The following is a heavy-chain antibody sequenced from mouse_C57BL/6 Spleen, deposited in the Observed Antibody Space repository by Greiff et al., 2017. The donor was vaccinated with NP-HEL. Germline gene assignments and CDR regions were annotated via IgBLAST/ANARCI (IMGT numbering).Heavy chain of an antibody. Sequence: LLESDAELVKPGASVKISCKVSGYTFTDHTIHWMKQRPEQGLEWIGYIYPRDGSTKYNEKFKGKATLTADKSSSTAYMQLNSLTSEDSAVYFCASKREPTTEGFAYWGQGTLVTVSA. D-gene: IGHD5-1*01. CDR1: GYTFTDHT. CDR2: IYPRDGST. J-gene: IGHJ3*01. V-gene: IGHV1-78*01. CDR3: ASKREPTTEGFAY.